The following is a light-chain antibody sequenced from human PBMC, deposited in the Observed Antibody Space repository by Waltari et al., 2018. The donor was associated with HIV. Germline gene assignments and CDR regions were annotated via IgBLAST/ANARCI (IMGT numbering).Light chain of an antibody. J-gene: IGLJ2*01. Sequence: QSVLTQPPSASGTPGQRVTISCYGRRSTIGSTSVSWSPQLPGPAPKLLIYSNSQRPSGVPDRFSGSKSGTSASLAISGLQSEDEAEYYCAAWDDNLNALFGGGTKLTVL. CDR1: RSTIGSTS. CDR3: AAWDDNLNAL. V-gene: IGLV1-44*01. CDR2: SNS.